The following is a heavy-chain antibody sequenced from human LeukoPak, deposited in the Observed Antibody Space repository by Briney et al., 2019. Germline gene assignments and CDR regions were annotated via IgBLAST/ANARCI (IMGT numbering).Heavy chain of an antibody. D-gene: IGHD6-19*01. J-gene: IGHJ4*02. CDR3: TRVRGVAGLDY. CDR1: GFTFRDYA. CDR2: IRKEADGGTT. Sequence: PGRSLRLSCTASGFTFRDYAMNWVRQAPGKGLEWVAFIRKEADGGTTEYAASVKGRFIISRDDSKSIAYLQMDSLITEDTAVYYCTRVRGVAGLDYWGQGTLVTVSS. V-gene: IGHV3-49*04.